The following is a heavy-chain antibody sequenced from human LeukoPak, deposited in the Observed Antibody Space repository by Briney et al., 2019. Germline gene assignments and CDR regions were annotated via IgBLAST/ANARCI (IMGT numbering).Heavy chain of an antibody. V-gene: IGHV4-59*01. D-gene: IGHD2-8*01. J-gene: IGHJ4*02. CDR2: IYYSGST. Sequence: PSETLSLTCTVSDGSISDYYWSWIRQPPGKGLEWIGYIYYSGSTNYNPSLKSRVTISVDTSENHFSLKLSSVTAADTAVYYCARGVSFDYWGQGTLVTVSS. CDR3: ARGVSFDY. CDR1: DGSISDYY.